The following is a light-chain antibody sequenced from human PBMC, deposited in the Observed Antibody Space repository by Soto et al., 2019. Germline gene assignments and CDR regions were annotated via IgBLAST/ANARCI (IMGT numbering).Light chain of an antibody. V-gene: IGKV1-5*03. Sequence: DIQMTQSPSTLSASVGDRVTITCRASQSISSWLAWYQQKPGKAPKLLIYKASSLESGVPSRFSGSGSGTEFTLTISRRQPDDFATYYCHQYNSYSRTFGQGTKVEIK. CDR2: KAS. CDR1: QSISSW. CDR3: HQYNSYSRT. J-gene: IGKJ1*01.